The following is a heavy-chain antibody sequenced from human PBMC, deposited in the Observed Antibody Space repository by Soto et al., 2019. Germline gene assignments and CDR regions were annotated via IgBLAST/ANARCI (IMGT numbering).Heavy chain of an antibody. CDR2: ISGSGGST. J-gene: IGHJ6*03. CDR3: ARVLGSGSGSYYTRPYYYYMDV. Sequence: GGSLRLSCAATGFTFSSYAMSWVRQAPGKGLEWVSAISGSGGSTYYADSVKGRFTISRDNSKNTLYLQMNSLRAEDTAVYYCARVLGSGSGSYYTRPYYYYMDVWGKGTTVTVSS. V-gene: IGHV3-23*01. CDR1: GFTFSSYA. D-gene: IGHD3-10*01.